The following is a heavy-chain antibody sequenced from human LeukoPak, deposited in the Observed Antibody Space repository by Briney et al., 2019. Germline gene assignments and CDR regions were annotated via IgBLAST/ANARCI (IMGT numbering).Heavy chain of an antibody. CDR2: IKQDGSEK. V-gene: IGHV3-7*01. CDR3: ARDPGIAVAGGIDY. CDR1: GFTFSSYW. D-gene: IGHD6-19*01. Sequence: GGSLRLSCAASGFTFSSYWMSWVRQAPGKGLEWVANIKQDGSEKYYVDSVKGRFTISRDNAKNSLYLQMNSLRAEDTAVYYCARDPGIAVAGGIDYWGQGTLVIVSS. J-gene: IGHJ4*02.